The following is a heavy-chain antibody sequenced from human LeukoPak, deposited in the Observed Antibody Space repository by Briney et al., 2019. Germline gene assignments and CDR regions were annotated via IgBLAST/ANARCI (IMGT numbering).Heavy chain of an antibody. CDR3: ARDSGYSGYDSGGVGDY. D-gene: IGHD5-12*01. V-gene: IGHV3-23*01. CDR1: GFTFSSYA. Sequence: GGSLRLSCAASGFTFSSYAMSWVRQAPGKGLEWVSAISGSGGSTYYADSVKGRFTISRDNSKNTLYLQMNSLRAEDTAVYYCARDSGYSGYDSGGVGDYWGQGTLVTVSS. J-gene: IGHJ4*02. CDR2: ISGSGGST.